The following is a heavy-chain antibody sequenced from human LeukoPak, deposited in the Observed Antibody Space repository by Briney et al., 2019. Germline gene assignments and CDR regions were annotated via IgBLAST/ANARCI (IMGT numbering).Heavy chain of an antibody. D-gene: IGHD3-22*01. J-gene: IGHJ4*02. V-gene: IGHV4-59*12. CDR1: GGSMSNYY. Sequence: SETLSLTCSISGGSMSNYYWSWIRQPPGKALEWIGYIYDTGSTNYNPSLKSRVTISIDTSKNQFSLKLSSVTAADTAVYYCARGYYDSSGYYYHGIDYWGQGTLVTVSS. CDR3: ARGYYDSSGYYYHGIDY. CDR2: IYDTGST.